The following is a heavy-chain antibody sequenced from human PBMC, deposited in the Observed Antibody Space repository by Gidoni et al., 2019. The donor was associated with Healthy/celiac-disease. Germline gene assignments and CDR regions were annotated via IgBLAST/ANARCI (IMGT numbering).Heavy chain of an antibody. Sequence: QVQLQESGPGLVKPSQTLSLTCTVSGGSISSGGYYWSWIRQHPGKGLEWIGYIYYIGSTYYNPSLKSRVTISVDTSKNQFSLKLSSVTAADTAVYYCARDPPGSGSGASQTWGQGTLVTVSS. CDR1: GGSISSGGYY. CDR3: ARDPPGSGSGASQT. J-gene: IGHJ4*02. D-gene: IGHD3-22*01. V-gene: IGHV4-31*03. CDR2: IYYIGST.